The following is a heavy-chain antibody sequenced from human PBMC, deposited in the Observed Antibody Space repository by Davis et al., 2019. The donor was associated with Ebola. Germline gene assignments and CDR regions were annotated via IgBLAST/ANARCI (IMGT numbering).Heavy chain of an antibody. J-gene: IGHJ4*02. CDR1: GFTFSTYA. V-gene: IGHV3-15*01. CDR2: IKSKTDGGTT. Sequence: GGSLRLSCAASGFTFSTYAMSWVRQAPGKGLEWVGRIKSKTDGGTTDYAAPVKGRFTISRDDSRNTLYLQMNSLKTEDTAVYYCTTAPWGLDYWGQGTLVTVSS. CDR3: TTAPWGLDY. D-gene: IGHD7-27*01.